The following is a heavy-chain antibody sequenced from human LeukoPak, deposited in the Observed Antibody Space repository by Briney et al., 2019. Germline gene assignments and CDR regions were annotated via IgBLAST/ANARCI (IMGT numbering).Heavy chain of an antibody. J-gene: IGHJ6*03. CDR3: ARGVSCSSTSCYGYYYYYYMDV. V-gene: IGHV1-8*01. CDR2: MNPNSGNT. Sequence: ASVKVSCKASGYTFTSYDINWVRQATGQGLEWMGWMNPNSGNTGYAQKFQGRVTMTRNTSISTAYMELSSLRSEDTAVYYCARGVSCSSTSCYGYYYYYYMDVWGKGTTATISS. CDR1: GYTFTSYD. D-gene: IGHD2-2*01.